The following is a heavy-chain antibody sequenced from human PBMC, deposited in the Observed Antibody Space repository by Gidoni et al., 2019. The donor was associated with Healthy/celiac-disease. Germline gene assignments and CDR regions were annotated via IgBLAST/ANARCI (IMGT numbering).Heavy chain of an antibody. D-gene: IGHD6-6*01. J-gene: IGHJ5*02. CDR3: AKDRRIAARPGNWFAP. CDR1: SSYG. CDR2: ISYDGSNK. Sequence: SSYGMHWVRQAPGKGLEWVAVISYDGSNKYYADSVKGRFTISRDNSKNTLYLQMNSLRAEDTAVYYCAKDRRIAARPGNWFAPWGQGTLVTVSS. V-gene: IGHV3-30*18.